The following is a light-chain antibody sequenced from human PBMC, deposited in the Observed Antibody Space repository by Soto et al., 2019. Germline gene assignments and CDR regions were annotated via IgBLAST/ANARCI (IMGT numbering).Light chain of an antibody. V-gene: IGLV4-60*02. CDR1: SGHSSYI. CDR3: ETWDSNSLV. J-gene: IGLJ2*01. CDR2: LEGSGSY. Sequence: QPVLTQSSSASASLGSSVKLTCTLSSGHSSYIIAWHQQQPGKAPRYLMKLEGSGSYNKGSGVPDLFSGSSSGADRYLTISNLLFEDEADYLCETWDSNSLVFGGGTELTVL.